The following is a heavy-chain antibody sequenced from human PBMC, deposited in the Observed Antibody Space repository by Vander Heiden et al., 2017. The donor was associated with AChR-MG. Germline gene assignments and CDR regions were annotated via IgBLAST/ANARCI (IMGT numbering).Heavy chain of an antibody. J-gene: IGHJ5*02. CDR1: GGSFSGYY. V-gene: IGHV4-34*01. Sequence: QVQLQQWGAGLLKPSETLSLTCAAYGGSFSGYYWSWIRQPPGKGLEWIGEINHSGSTNYNPSLKSRVTISVDTSKNQFSLKLSSVTAADTAVYYCARGLYYYGSGSTGNNWFDPWGQGTLVTVSS. CDR3: ARGLYYYGSGSTGNNWFDP. D-gene: IGHD3-10*01. CDR2: INHSGST.